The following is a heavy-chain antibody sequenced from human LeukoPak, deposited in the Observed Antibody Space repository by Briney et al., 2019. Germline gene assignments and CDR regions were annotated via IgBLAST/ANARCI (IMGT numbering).Heavy chain of an antibody. Sequence: ASVTVSFKASGYTFTGYYMHWVRQAPGQGLEWMGWIDPNSGGTNYAQKFQGRVTMTRDTSISTAYMELSRLRSDDTAVYYCARESRDKGGGFDIWGQGTMVTVSS. J-gene: IGHJ3*02. D-gene: IGHD2-15*01. V-gene: IGHV1-2*02. CDR1: GYTFTGYY. CDR3: ARESRDKGGGFDI. CDR2: IDPNSGGT.